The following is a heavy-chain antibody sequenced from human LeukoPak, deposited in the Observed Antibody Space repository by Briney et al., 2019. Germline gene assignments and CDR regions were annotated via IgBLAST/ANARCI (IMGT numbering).Heavy chain of an antibody. Sequence: GASVKVSCKASGYTFTSYDINWVRQATGQGLEWMGWMNPNSGNTGYAQKFQGRVTMTRNTSISTAYMELSSLRSEDTAVYYCARVDSSGYISDVDYWGQGTLVTVSS. CDR3: ARVDSSGYISDVDY. J-gene: IGHJ4*02. D-gene: IGHD3-22*01. CDR1: GYTFTSYD. V-gene: IGHV1-8*01. CDR2: MNPNSGNT.